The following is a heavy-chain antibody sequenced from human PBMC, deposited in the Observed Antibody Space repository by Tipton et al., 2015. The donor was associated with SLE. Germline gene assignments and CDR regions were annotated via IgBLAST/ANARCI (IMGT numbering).Heavy chain of an antibody. CDR1: GFTFDDYA. Sequence: SPRLSCAASGFTFDDYAMRWVRQAPGKGLEWVSSISSSSSYIYYADSVKGRFTISRDNAKNSLYLQMNSLRAEDTAVYYCARDRSGYDYPYFDYWGQGTLVAVSS. CDR2: ISSSSSYI. V-gene: IGHV3-21*03. D-gene: IGHD5-12*01. CDR3: ARDRSGYDYPYFDY. J-gene: IGHJ4*02.